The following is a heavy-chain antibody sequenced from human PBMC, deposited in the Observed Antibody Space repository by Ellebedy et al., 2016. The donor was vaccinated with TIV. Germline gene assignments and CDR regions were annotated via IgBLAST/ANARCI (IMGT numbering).Heavy chain of an antibody. CDR2: ISSAGSNT. D-gene: IGHD3/OR15-3a*01. J-gene: IGHJ4*02. CDR1: GFTFSCHG. V-gene: IGHV3-30*18. CDR3: AKEFRTGNICYLIDY. Sequence: GESLKISCAASGFTFSCHGMHWVRQAPGKGLEWVAIISSAGSNTNYADSVKGRVTVSRDNSKNTLYLQVDSLRSDDTAVYYCAKEFRTGNICYLIDYWGQGTQVSVSS.